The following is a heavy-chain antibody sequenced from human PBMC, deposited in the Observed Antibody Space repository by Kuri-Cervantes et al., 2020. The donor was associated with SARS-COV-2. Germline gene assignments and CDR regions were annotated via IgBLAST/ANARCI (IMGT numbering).Heavy chain of an antibody. D-gene: IGHD3-16*01. V-gene: IGHV4-39*07. CDR2: IYYSGST. CDR1: GGSISSSSYY. Sequence: GSLRLSCTVSGGSISSSSYYWGWIRQPPGKGLGWIGSIYYSGSTNYNPSLKSRVTISVDTSKNQFSLKLSSVTAADTAVYYCARDLWGSPGYMDVWGKGTTVTVSS. J-gene: IGHJ6*03. CDR3: ARDLWGSPGYMDV.